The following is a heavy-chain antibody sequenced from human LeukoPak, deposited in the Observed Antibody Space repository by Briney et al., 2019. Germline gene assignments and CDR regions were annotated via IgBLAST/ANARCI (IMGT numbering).Heavy chain of an antibody. CDR2: ISGSGGST. CDR1: GVTFSSYA. D-gene: IGHD2-2*01. CDR3: AKSSVPAAIHGIDY. V-gene: IGHV3-23*01. J-gene: IGHJ4*02. Sequence: PGGSLRLSCAASGVTFSSYAMSWVRQAPGKGLEWVSAISGSGGSTYYADSVKGRFTISRDNSKNTLYLQMNSLRAEDTAVYYCAKSSVPAAIHGIDYWGQGTLVTVSS.